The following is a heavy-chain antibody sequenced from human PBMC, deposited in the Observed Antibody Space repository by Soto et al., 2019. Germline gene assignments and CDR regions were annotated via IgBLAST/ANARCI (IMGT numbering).Heavy chain of an antibody. CDR1: GGSLSVYY. D-gene: IGHD3-3*01. CDR2: VNHSGST. CDR3: ALIPVRLSTFYSYMDV. V-gene: IGHV4-34*02. Sequence: QVQLQQWGAGLLKPSETLSLTCGVYGGSLSVYYWSWIRQSPGKGLEWMGEVNHSGSTNYDLSFKSRVTISVDPSKNQFSVKLTSVTAADTPVYYCALIPVRLSTFYSYMDVWAEGPRSPSP. J-gene: IGHJ6*03.